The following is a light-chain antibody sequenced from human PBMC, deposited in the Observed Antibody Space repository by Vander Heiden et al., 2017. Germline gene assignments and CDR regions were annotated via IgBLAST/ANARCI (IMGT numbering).Light chain of an antibody. CDR1: QGISSA. CDR3: QQGNSYPIT. CDR2: DAS. V-gene: IGKV1-13*02. Sequence: AIQLTQSPSSLSASVGDRVTITCRASQGISSALVWYQQKPGKAPKLLIYDASSLESGVPSRFSGSGSGTDYTLTISSLQPEDFATYYCQQGNSYPITFGQGTRLEIK. J-gene: IGKJ5*01.